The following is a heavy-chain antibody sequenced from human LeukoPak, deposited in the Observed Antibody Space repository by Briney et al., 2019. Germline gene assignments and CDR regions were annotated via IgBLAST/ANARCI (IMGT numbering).Heavy chain of an antibody. CDR1: GYTFTSYG. CDR2: INPGNGDT. V-gene: IGHV1-3*01. J-gene: IGHJ6*02. CDR3: ARERWHCRVNCYSVYYYALDV. Sequence: ASVKVSCKASGYTFTSYGVHWVRQAPGQRLEWLGWINPGNGDTKYSQNFQGRVTVTSDTSAATAYVELNSLTSEDTAVYYCARERWHCRVNCYSVYYYALDVWGQGTTVTVSS. D-gene: IGHD2-15*01.